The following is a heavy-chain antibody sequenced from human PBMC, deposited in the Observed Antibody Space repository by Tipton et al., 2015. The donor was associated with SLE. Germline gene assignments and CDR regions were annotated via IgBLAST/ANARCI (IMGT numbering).Heavy chain of an antibody. CDR2: MSYDGTNK. V-gene: IGHV3-30*04. J-gene: IGHJ5*02. CDR3: VMEALEPSSQDLWARNWFDP. Sequence: RSLRLSCAASGFTFSSYTLHWVRQAPGKGLEWVAVMSYDGTNKNCADSVKCRFTISSDDSKNMLYLQMNSLRNEDTAVYYCVMEALEPSSQDLWARNWFDPWGQGTLVTVSS. CDR1: GFTFSSYT. D-gene: IGHD3-3*01.